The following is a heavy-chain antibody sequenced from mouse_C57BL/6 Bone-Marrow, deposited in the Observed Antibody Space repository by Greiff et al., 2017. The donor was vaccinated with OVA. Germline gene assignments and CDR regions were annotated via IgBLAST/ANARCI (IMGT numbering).Heavy chain of an antibody. D-gene: IGHD2-3*01. Sequence: DVHLVESGGGLVKPGGSLKLSCAASGFTFSDYGMHWVRQAPEKGLEWVAYISSGSSTIYYADTVKGRFTISRDNAKNTLFLQMTSLRSEDTAMYYCARGWLLRSFAYWGQGTLVTVSA. V-gene: IGHV5-17*01. CDR2: ISSGSSTI. CDR1: GFTFSDYG. J-gene: IGHJ3*01. CDR3: ARGWLLRSFAY.